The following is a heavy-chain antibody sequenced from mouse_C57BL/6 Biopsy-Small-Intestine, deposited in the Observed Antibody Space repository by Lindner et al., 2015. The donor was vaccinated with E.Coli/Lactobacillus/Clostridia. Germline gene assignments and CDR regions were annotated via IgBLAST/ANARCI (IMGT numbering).Heavy chain of an antibody. CDR3: ARGVLLRTRAMDY. J-gene: IGHJ4*01. D-gene: IGHD1-1*01. CDR1: GYAFTNYL. CDR2: INPGSGGT. V-gene: IGHV1-54*01. Sequence: VQLQESGAEVVRPGTSVKVSCKASGYAFTNYLIEWVKQRPGQGLEWIGVINPGSGGTNYNEKFKGKATLTADKSSSTAYMQLSSLTSEDSAVYFCARGVLLRTRAMDYWGQGTSVTVSS.